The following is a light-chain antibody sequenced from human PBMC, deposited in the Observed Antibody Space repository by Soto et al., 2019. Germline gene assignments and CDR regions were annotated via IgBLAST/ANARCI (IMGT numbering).Light chain of an antibody. CDR2: DNN. CDR1: SSNIGNNY. J-gene: IGLJ1*01. Sequence: QSVLTQPPSVSAAPGQKVTISCSGSSSNIGNNYVSWYQQLPGTAPKLLIYDNNKRPSGIPDRFSDSKSGTSATLAITGLQTGDEADYYCSSYTSSSTPYVFGTGTK. CDR3: SSYTSSSTPYV. V-gene: IGLV1-51*01.